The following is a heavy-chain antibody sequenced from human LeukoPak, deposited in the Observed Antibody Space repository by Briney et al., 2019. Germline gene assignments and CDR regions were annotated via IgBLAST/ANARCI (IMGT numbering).Heavy chain of an antibody. CDR3: AKDIQLST. CDR1: GFTFSNYG. V-gene: IGHV3-30*18. D-gene: IGHD5-24*01. CDR2: ISYDGSNK. J-gene: IGHJ3*01. Sequence: GGSLRLSCAASGFTFSNYGMHWVRQAPGKGLEWVAIISYDGSNKYYADSVKGRFTISRDNSKNTLYLQMNNLRVEDTAIYYCAKDIQLSTWGLGTMVTVSS.